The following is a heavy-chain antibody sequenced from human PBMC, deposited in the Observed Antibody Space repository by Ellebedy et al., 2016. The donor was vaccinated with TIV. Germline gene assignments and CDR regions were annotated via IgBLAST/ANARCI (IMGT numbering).Heavy chain of an antibody. CDR2: VSISGRYT. Sequence: PGGSLRLSCSGTGFSFWDYGMSWVRQAPEKGLEWVSTVSISGRYTYYQGSVKGRFTISRDNSKNTLYLQMPGLRVDDTAVYFCSKPPSGYSSGPSPSLDSWGPGTLVTVSS. CDR3: SKPPSGYSSGPSPSLDS. CDR1: GFSFWDYG. V-gene: IGHV3-23*01. J-gene: IGHJ4*02. D-gene: IGHD3-22*01.